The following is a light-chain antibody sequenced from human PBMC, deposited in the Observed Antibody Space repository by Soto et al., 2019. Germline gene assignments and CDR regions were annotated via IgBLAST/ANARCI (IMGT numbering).Light chain of an antibody. CDR3: QQYCSS. Sequence: EIVLTQSPGTLSLSPGERATLSCRASQSVSSSYLAWYQQKPGQAPRLLIYGASSRATGIPDRFSGSGSGIDFTLTISRLEPEDCAVYYCQQYCSSFGQGTKVEIK. J-gene: IGKJ1*01. CDR2: GAS. V-gene: IGKV3-20*01. CDR1: QSVSSSY.